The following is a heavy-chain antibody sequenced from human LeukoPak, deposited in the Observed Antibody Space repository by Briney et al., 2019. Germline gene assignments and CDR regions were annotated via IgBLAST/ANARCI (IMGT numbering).Heavy chain of an antibody. J-gene: IGHJ4*02. CDR1: GFTFSSYA. CDR3: AIEGYSYGSLNDY. Sequence: PGGSLRLSCAASGFTFSSYAMHWVRQAPGKGLEWVAVISYDGSNKYYADSVKGRFTISRDNSKNTLYLQMNSLRAEDTAVYYCAIEGYSYGSLNDYWGQGTLVTVSS. D-gene: IGHD5-18*01. CDR2: ISYDGSNK. V-gene: IGHV3-30-3*01.